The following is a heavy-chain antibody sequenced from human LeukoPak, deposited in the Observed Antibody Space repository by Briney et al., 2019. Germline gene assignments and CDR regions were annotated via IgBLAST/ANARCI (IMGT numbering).Heavy chain of an antibody. CDR1: GGSISSYY. Sequence: SETLSLTCTVSGGSISSYYWSWIRQPAGKGLEWIGRIYTSGSTNYNPSLKSRVTMSVDTSKNQFSLKLSSVTAADTAVYYCARDRAYCGGDCYTEGYYYYMDVWGKGTTVTVSS. D-gene: IGHD2-21*02. CDR3: ARDRAYCGGDCYTEGYYYYMDV. V-gene: IGHV4-4*07. CDR2: IYTSGST. J-gene: IGHJ6*03.